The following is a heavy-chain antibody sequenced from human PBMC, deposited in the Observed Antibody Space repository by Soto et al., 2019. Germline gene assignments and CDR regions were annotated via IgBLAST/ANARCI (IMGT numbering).Heavy chain of an antibody. J-gene: IGHJ4*02. CDR3: ARDPYLERPGLDYYFDY. Sequence: GGSLRLSCAASGFTFSSYGMHWVRQAPGKGLEWVAVIWYDGSNKYYADSVKGRFTISRDNSKNTLYLQMNSLRAEDTAVYYCARDPYLERPGLDYYFDYWGQGTLVTVSS. D-gene: IGHD1-1*01. CDR2: IWYDGSNK. CDR1: GFTFSSYG. V-gene: IGHV3-33*01.